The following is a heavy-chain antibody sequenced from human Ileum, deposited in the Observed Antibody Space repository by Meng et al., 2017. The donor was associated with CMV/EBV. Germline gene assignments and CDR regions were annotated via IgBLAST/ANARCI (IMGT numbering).Heavy chain of an antibody. CDR3: AKGGSGSYPTYGMDV. V-gene: IGHV3-53*05. D-gene: IGHD1-26*01. Sequence: GESLKISCAVSGFTVSSNYMIWVRQAPGKGLEWVSVIYTGGSTYYADSVKGRFTISRDTSKNTMYLQMNSLRAEDTAVYYCAKGGSGSYPTYGMDVWGQGTTVTVSS. CDR2: IYTGGST. J-gene: IGHJ6*02. CDR1: GFTVSSNY.